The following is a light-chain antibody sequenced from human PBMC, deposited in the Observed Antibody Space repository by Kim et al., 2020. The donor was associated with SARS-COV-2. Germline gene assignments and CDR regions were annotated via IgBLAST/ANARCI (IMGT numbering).Light chain of an antibody. CDR1: FSDVGDYSY. Sequence: QSALTQPASVSGSPGQSITISCSGSFSDVGDYSYISWYRQYPGKAPQLMIYDATKRPSGVSTRFSASKSANTASLTISGLQTEDEADYYCSSYTGTSTLFGGGTKLTVL. CDR2: DAT. CDR3: SSYTGTSTL. V-gene: IGLV2-14*01. J-gene: IGLJ3*02.